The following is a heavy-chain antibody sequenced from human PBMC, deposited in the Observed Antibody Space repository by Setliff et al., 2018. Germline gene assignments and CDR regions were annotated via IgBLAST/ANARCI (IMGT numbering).Heavy chain of an antibody. J-gene: IGHJ4*02. D-gene: IGHD2-21*02. V-gene: IGHV4-38-2*02. Sequence: PSQTLSLTCTVSGYSISSGYIWGWIRQPPGKGLEWVGNVGHTGSINYNPSLKSRLTISRDTSKNQVSQKLNSVTATDTAVYYCARDLGHGGDSDYWGQGILVTVSS. CDR1: GYSISSGYI. CDR3: ARDLGHGGDSDY. CDR2: VGHTGSI.